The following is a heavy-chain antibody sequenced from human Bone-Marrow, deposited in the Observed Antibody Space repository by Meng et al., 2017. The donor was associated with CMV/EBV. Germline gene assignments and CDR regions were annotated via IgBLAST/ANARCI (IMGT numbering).Heavy chain of an antibody. CDR1: GYRFSDYF. CDR2: INPNSGDT. Sequence: SVKVSCKTSGYRFSDYFLHWVRQAPGQGPEWMGWINPNSGDTKYAQRFQGRVSMNRDASNSTIYMELSSLTSDDTADYYCAKDGAFCGGDCYFDWGQGTLVTVSS. D-gene: IGHD2-21*01. V-gene: IGHV1-2*02. J-gene: IGHJ4*02. CDR3: AKDGAFCGGDCYFD.